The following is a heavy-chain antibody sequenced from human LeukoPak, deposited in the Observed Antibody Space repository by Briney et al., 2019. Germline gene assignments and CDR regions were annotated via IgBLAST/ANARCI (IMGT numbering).Heavy chain of an antibody. J-gene: IGHJ3*02. Sequence: PSETLSLTCTVSGGSISSYYWSWIRQPPGKGLEWIGYIYYSGSTNYNPSLKSRVTISVDTSKNQFSLKLSSVTAADTAVYYCAREVEGVVVPAAIRDAFDIWGQGTMVTVSS. CDR1: GGSISSYY. V-gene: IGHV4-59*12. CDR2: IYYSGST. D-gene: IGHD2-2*01. CDR3: AREVEGVVVPAAIRDAFDI.